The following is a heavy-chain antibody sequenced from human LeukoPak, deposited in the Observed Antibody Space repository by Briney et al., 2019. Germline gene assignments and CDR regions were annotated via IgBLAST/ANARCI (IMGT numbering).Heavy chain of an antibody. Sequence: PGGSLRLSCAASGFTFSSYGMHWVRQAPGKGLEWVAVISYDGSNKYYADSVKGRFTISRDNSKNTLYLQMNSLRAEDTAVYYCAKDFRYSSSSIYYFDYWGQGTLVTVSS. J-gene: IGHJ4*02. D-gene: IGHD6-13*01. CDR3: AKDFRYSSSSIYYFDY. CDR2: ISYDGSNK. V-gene: IGHV3-30*18. CDR1: GFTFSSYG.